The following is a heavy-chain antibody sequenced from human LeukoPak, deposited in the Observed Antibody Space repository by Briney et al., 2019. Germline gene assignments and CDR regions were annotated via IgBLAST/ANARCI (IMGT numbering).Heavy chain of an antibody. J-gene: IGHJ4*02. V-gene: IGHV4-59*12. D-gene: IGHD6-13*01. CDR3: ARRRAAGPFDY. CDR2: IYYSGST. CDR1: GGSISSYY. Sequence: PSETLSLTCTVSGGSISSYYWSWIRQPPGKGLEWIGYIYYSGSTNYNPSLKSRVTISVDTSKNQFSLKLSSVTAADTAVYYCARRRAAGPFDYWGQGTLVTVSS.